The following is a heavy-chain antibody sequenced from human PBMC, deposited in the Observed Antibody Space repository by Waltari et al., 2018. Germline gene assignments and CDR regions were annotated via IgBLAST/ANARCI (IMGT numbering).Heavy chain of an antibody. J-gene: IGHJ4*02. CDR3: AVTTMTGEIDS. Sequence: EVHLVRSGAGVKKPGATVKIPCTASGHSFTDDYMHWVRQAPGKGLEWMGRIDPEDDGIIYAEKCQGRITISADTSTDTAYMELSSLRSDDTAVYYCAVTTMTGEIDSWGQGAQVTVSS. CDR2: IDPEDDGI. CDR1: GHSFTDDY. D-gene: IGHD3-16*01. V-gene: IGHV1-69-2*01.